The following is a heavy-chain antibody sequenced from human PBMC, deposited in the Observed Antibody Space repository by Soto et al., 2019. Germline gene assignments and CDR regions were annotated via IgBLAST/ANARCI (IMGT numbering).Heavy chain of an antibody. CDR3: ARHNGVSCYSAGDY. J-gene: IGHJ4*02. CDR2: IYYSGKT. CDR1: GGSINSGSYY. D-gene: IGHD2-15*01. V-gene: IGHV4-39*01. Sequence: QLQLQESGPGLVKPSETLSLTCTVSGGSINSGSYYWGWIRQPPGKGLEWIGSIYYSGKTYYNPSLRGRVATSVDTYKNQFSLKLSSVTAADTAVYDCARHNGVSCYSAGDYWGQGTLVTVSS.